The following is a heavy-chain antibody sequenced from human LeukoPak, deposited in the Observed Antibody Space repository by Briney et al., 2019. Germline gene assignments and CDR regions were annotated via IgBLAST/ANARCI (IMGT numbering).Heavy chain of an antibody. V-gene: IGHV4-4*07. CDR2: IYTSGST. CDR1: GGSISSYY. Sequence: SETLSLTCTVSGGSISSYYWSWIRQPAGKGLEWIGRIYTSGSTYYNPSLKSRVTISVDTSKNQFSLKLSSVTAADTAVYYCARHRSVAGPNWFDPWGQGTLVTVSS. J-gene: IGHJ5*02. CDR3: ARHRSVAGPNWFDP. D-gene: IGHD6-19*01.